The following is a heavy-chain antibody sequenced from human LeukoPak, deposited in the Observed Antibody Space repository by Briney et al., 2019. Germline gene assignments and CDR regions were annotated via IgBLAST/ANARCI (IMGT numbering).Heavy chain of an antibody. CDR2: IGSSGSTI. V-gene: IGHV3-48*03. J-gene: IGHJ6*03. CDR3: ARVDSNRDYYYYYYMDV. Sequence: GGSLRLSCAASGFTFSSYEMNWVRQAPGKGLEWVSYIGSSGSTIYYADSVKGRFTISRDNAKNSLYLQMNSLRAEDTAVYYCARVDSNRDYYYYYYMDVWGKGTTVTVSS. D-gene: IGHD4-11*01. CDR1: GFTFSSYE.